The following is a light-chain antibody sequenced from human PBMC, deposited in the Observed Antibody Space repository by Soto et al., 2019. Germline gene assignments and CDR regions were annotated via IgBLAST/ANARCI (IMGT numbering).Light chain of an antibody. J-gene: IGKJ4*01. CDR3: MHGTHWPLT. CDR2: KAS. Sequence: DVVMTQSPLSLTVTLGQPASISCRSSQSLVYSDGRAYLNWFQKRPGQSPRRLIYKASDRDSGVPDRFSCSGSGTEFTLKISRVEAEDVGVYYCMHGTHWPLTFGGGTKVDIK. CDR1: QSLVYSDGRAY. V-gene: IGKV2-30*01.